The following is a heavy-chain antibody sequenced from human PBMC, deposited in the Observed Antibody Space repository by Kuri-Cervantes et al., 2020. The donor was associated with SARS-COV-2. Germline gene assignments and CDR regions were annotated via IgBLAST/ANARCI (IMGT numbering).Heavy chain of an antibody. CDR1: GFTFSSYA. Sequence: GESLKISCAASGFTFSSYAMSWVRQAPGKGLEWVSVIYSGGSSTYYADSVKGRFTISRDNSKNTLYLQMNSLRAKDTAVYYYAKDQYYYDSRTAFDYWGQGTLVTVSS. J-gene: IGHJ4*02. D-gene: IGHD3-22*01. CDR2: IYSGGSST. CDR3: AKDQYYYDSRTAFDY. V-gene: IGHV3-23*03.